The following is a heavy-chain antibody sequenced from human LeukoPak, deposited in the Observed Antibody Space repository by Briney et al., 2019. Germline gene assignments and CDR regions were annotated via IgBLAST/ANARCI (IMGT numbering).Heavy chain of an antibody. Sequence: RAGGSLRLSCTVSGFTFSSLPMNWVRQGPGKGLEWVASISNSGDYISYADSLKGRFTISRDNAKNSLFLQMSSLRAEDTAVYYCAREMYAGWYFAFDIWGQGTMVTVSS. CDR2: ISNSGDYI. D-gene: IGHD6-19*01. CDR1: GFTFSSLP. V-gene: IGHV3-21*01. J-gene: IGHJ3*02. CDR3: AREMYAGWYFAFDI.